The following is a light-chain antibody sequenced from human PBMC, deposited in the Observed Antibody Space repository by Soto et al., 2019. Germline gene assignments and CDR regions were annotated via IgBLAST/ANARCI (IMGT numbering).Light chain of an antibody. CDR3: QQYNNWPYT. Sequence: EIVMTQSPATLSVSPGVRATLSCRDSQSVSRNLAWYQQKPGQAPRLLIYAASTRATGIPARFSGSGSGTEFTLTISSLQSEDFAVYYCQQYNNWPYTFGQGTKLEIK. V-gene: IGKV3-15*01. CDR1: QSVSRN. CDR2: AAS. J-gene: IGKJ2*01.